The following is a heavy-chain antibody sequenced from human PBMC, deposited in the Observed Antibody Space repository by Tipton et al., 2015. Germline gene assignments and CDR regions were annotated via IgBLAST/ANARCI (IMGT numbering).Heavy chain of an antibody. CDR1: GFRFSDYY. D-gene: IGHD4-17*01. CDR3: ARFSYGDYGGFDI. V-gene: IGHV3-11*04. CDR2: ITGSGLSI. J-gene: IGHJ3*02. Sequence: SLRLSCEASGFRFSDYYMTWIRQAPGKGLEWVSYITGSGLSIYYADSVKGRFTISRDNAKNSLYLQMNSLRDEDTAVYYCARFSYGDYGGFDIWGQGTMVTVSS.